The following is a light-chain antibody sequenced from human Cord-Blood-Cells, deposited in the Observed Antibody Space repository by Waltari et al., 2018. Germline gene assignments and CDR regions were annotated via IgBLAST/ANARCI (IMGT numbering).Light chain of an antibody. J-gene: IGKJ5*01. Sequence: EIVMTQSPATLSVSPGERATLSCRASQSVSSNLAGYQQKPGQAPRRLIYGASTRATGIPARFSGSGSGTEFTLNISSLQSEDFAVYYCQQYNNWITFGQGTRLEIK. V-gene: IGKV3-15*01. CDR1: QSVSSN. CDR3: QQYNNWIT. CDR2: GAS.